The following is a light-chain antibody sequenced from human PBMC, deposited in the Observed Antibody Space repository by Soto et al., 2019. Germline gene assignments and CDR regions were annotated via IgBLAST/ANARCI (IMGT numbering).Light chain of an antibody. J-gene: IGLJ3*02. CDR3: SSYTSSSAVV. CDR2: GVS. CDR1: SSDVGGYKF. V-gene: IGLV2-14*01. Sequence: QSALTQPASVSGSPGQTITISCTGTSSDVGGYKFVSWYQQHPGKAPKLMIYGVSNRPSGVSDRFSGSKSGNTASLTISGLQAEDEADYYCSSYTSSSAVVFGGGTKLTVL.